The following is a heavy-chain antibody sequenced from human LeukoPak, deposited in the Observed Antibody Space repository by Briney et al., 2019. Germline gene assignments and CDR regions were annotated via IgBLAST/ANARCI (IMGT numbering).Heavy chain of an antibody. CDR1: GFTFSNYA. CDR3: AKLGISGSHFDY. Sequence: LPGGSLRLSCAASGFTFSNYAMSWVRQAPGKGLEWVSTISSSGGGTYYADSVKGRLTISRDNSKNTLFLQMSSLRAGDTALYYCAKLGISGSHFDYWGQGTPVTVSS. J-gene: IGHJ4*02. V-gene: IGHV3-23*01. D-gene: IGHD1-26*01. CDR2: ISSSGGGT.